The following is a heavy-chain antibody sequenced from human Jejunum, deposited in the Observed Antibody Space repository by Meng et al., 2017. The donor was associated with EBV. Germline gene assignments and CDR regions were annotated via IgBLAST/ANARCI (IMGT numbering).Heavy chain of an antibody. V-gene: IGHV4-34*01. D-gene: IGHD2-8*01. Sequence: QVQLQQWGAGLLKPSETLSLICTVYGESLSKYYWSWIRQPPGKGPQWIGEMNHDGRANYNPSLKSRVTMSVDTSKNQVSLKLSSVTAADTAIYYCARLIVDPIDNWFDPWGQGTLVTVSS. J-gene: IGHJ5*02. CDR3: ARLIVDPIDNWFDP. CDR2: MNHDGRA. CDR1: GESLSKYY.